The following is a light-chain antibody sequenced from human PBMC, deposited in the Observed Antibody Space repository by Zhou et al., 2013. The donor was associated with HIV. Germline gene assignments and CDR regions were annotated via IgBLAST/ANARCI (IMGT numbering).Light chain of an antibody. V-gene: IGKV1-8*01. Sequence: AIRITQSPSSLSASTGDRVTITCRASQAISSYLAWYQQKPGEAPKFLIYGASTLQSGVPSRFSGSGSGTDFTLTISCLQSEDFATYYCQQYHSYWTFGQGTKVEIK. CDR1: QAISSY. CDR2: GAS. CDR3: QQYHSYWT. J-gene: IGKJ1*01.